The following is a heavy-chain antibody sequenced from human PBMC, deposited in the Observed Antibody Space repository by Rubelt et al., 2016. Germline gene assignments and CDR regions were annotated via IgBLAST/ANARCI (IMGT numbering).Heavy chain of an antibody. CDR3: ARRQQLGPFDY. Sequence: QVQLVQSGAEVKKPGASVKVSCKASGYTFTSYGISWVRQAPGQGLEWMGGIIPIFGTATYAQKFQGRVTIIADESTSTSYMELSSLRSEDTAVYCCARRQQLGPFDYWGQGTLVTVSS. CDR1: GYTFTSYG. V-gene: IGHV1-69*13. D-gene: IGHD6-13*01. J-gene: IGHJ4*02. CDR2: IIPIFGTA.